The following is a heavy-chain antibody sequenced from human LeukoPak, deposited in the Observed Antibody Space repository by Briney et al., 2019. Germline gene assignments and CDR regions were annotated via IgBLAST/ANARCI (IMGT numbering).Heavy chain of an antibody. Sequence: ASVKVSCKASGYTFTSYAMGWVRQAPGHGLEWMGWINTNTGHPTYAQGFTGRFVFSLDTSVSTAYLQISSLKAEDTAVYYCARVRGYCSGGSCYADAFDIWGQGTMVTVSS. J-gene: IGHJ3*02. CDR3: ARVRGYCSGGSCYADAFDI. CDR1: GYTFTSYA. CDR2: INTNTGHP. D-gene: IGHD2-15*01. V-gene: IGHV7-4-1*02.